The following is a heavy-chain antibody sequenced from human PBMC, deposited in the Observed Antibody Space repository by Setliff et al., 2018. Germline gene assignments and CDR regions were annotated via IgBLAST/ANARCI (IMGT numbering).Heavy chain of an antibody. D-gene: IGHD4-17*01. J-gene: IGHJ2*01. CDR2: IYYGGDT. V-gene: IGHV4-38-2*01. Sequence: PSETLSLTCDVSNYSISSGYYGCWVRQPPGKGLEWIATIYYGGDTYYNPSLKSRVTISLDMSKNQFSLRLNSVTAADPAVYFCARHRRPDYGDFISWYFDLWGRGTLVTVSS. CDR3: ARHRRPDYGDFISWYFDL. CDR1: NYSISSGYY.